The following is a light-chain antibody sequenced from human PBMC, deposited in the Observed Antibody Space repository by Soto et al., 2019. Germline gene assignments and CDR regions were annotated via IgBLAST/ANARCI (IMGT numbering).Light chain of an antibody. J-gene: IGLJ1*01. CDR3: QVWDSSSDPEV. V-gene: IGLV3-21*04. Sequence: SYELTQPPSVSVAPGKTARITCGGNNIGSKSVHWYQQKPGQAPVLVIYYDSDRPSGIPERFSGSNSGNTATLTISRVEAGDEADYYCQVWDSSSDPEVFGTGTKLTVL. CDR1: NIGSKS. CDR2: YDS.